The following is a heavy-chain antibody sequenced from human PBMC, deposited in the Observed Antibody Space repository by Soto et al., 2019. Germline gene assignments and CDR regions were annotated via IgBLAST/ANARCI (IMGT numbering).Heavy chain of an antibody. Sequence: QVQLQESGPGLVNPSQTLSLTCTVSGCSISSCGYYWSWIRQHPGKGLEWIGYIYYSGSSYYNPSLKSRVTISVDTSKNQFSLKLSSVTAADTAVYYCARGAPYWYFDLWGRGTLVTVSS. V-gene: IGHV4-31*03. CDR3: ARGAPYWYFDL. CDR1: GCSISSCGYY. CDR2: IYYSGSS. J-gene: IGHJ2*01.